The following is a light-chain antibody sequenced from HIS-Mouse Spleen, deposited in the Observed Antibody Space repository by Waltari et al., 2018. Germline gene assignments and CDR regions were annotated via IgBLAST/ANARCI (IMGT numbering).Light chain of an antibody. V-gene: IGLV2-23*01. Sequence: QSALTQPASVSGSPGQSITISRTGTSSDVGSYNLVSWYQQHPGKAPQLIIYEGSKRPSGVSNRFSGSKSGNTASLTISGLQAEDEADYYCCSYAGSSTWVFGGGTKLTVL. CDR3: CSYAGSSTWV. CDR2: EGS. J-gene: IGLJ3*02. CDR1: SSDVGSYNL.